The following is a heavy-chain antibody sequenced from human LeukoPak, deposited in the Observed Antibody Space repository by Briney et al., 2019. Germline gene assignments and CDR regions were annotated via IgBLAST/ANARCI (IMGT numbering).Heavy chain of an antibody. CDR3: ASALPHSGSYPFDY. V-gene: IGHV4-61*01. Sequence: SETLSLTCTVSGDSVSSGNYYWSWIRQPPGKGLEWIVYIYYSGSTNYNFSLKSRVTISADTSKNQFSLKLRAVTAADTAVYYCASALPHSGSYPFDYWGQGTLVTVSS. D-gene: IGHD1-26*01. CDR2: IYYSGST. CDR1: GDSVSSGNYY. J-gene: IGHJ4*02.